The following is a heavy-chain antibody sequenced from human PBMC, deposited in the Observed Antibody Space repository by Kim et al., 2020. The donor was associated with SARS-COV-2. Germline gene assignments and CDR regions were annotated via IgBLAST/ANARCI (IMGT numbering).Heavy chain of an antibody. V-gene: IGHV1-2*04. Sequence: ASVKVSCKASGYTFTGYYMHWVRQAPGQGLEWMGWINPNSGGTNYAQKFQGWVTMTKDTSISTAYMELSRLRSDDTAVYYCAREKIVVNYYGMDGWGQGTTDSVTS. D-gene: IGHD3-22*01. CDR1: GYTFTGYY. CDR3: AREKIVVNYYGMDG. CDR2: INPNSGGT. J-gene: IGHJ6*02.